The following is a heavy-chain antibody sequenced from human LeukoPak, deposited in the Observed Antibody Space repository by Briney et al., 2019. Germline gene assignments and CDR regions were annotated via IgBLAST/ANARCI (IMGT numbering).Heavy chain of an antibody. CDR1: GFTFSSYG. D-gene: IGHD5-18*01. V-gene: IGHV3-30*02. J-gene: IGHJ4*02. Sequence: GSLRLSCAASGFTFSSYGMHWVRQAPGKGLEWVAFIRYDGSNKYYADSVKGRFTISRDNAKTSLYLQMNSLRAEDTAVYYCARDLSGVTGYTYGRGIDYWGQGTLVTVSS. CDR2: IRYDGSNK. CDR3: ARDLSGVTGYTYGRGIDY.